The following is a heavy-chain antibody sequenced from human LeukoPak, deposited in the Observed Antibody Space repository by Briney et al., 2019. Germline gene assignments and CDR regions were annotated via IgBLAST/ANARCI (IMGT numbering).Heavy chain of an antibody. Sequence: LSGGSLRLSCAASGFTFDDYAMHWVRQAPGKGLEWVSGISWNSAGIAYADSVKGRFTISRDNAKNSLYLQMNSLRAEDTALYYCAKDKRGYRYGVFDYWGQGTLVTVSS. D-gene: IGHD5-18*01. V-gene: IGHV3-9*01. CDR3: AKDKRGYRYGVFDY. CDR1: GFTFDDYA. J-gene: IGHJ4*02. CDR2: ISWNSAGI.